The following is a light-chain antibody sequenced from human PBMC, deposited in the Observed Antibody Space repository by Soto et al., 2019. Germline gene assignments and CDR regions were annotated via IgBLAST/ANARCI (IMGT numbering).Light chain of an antibody. CDR3: QQYASYPMT. J-gene: IGKJ5*01. Sequence: DLQMTQSPSSLSASVGDRVTITCRASQDISNFLAWFQQKPGKAPKFLVYAASSLQSGVPSRFSGSGSGTEFTLTINSLQPEDFATYSCQQYASYPMTFGQGTRLEIK. V-gene: IGKV1-16*01. CDR1: QDISNF. CDR2: AAS.